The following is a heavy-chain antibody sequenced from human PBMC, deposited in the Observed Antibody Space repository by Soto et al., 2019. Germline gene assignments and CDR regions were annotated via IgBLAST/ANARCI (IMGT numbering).Heavy chain of an antibody. Sequence: QVQLVESGGGVVQPGRSLRISCAATGFSFNFYAMYWVRQAPGKGLEWVSMISNDGSSENYADSVRGRFIISRDNSKKTWFLQMNSLRPEATATYYCVRDSGANYGTFWYFDLWGRGTLVTVSS. V-gene: IGHV3-30-3*01. J-gene: IGHJ2*01. CDR2: ISNDGSSE. CDR3: VRDSGANYGTFWYFDL. CDR1: GFSFNFYA. D-gene: IGHD5-18*01.